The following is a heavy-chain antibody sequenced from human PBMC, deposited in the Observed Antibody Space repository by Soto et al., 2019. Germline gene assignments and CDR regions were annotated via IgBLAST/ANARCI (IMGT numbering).Heavy chain of an antibody. V-gene: IGHV1-8*01. D-gene: IGHD3-10*01. Sequence: QVQLVQSGAEVKKPGASVKVSCKASGYTFTSYDINWVRQATGQGLEWMGWMNPNSGNTGYAKKFQGRVTMTRNTSISTAYMELSSLRSEDTAVYYCARVPRSGFLYYYYYMDVWGKGTTVTVSS. J-gene: IGHJ6*03. CDR3: ARVPRSGFLYYYYYMDV. CDR1: GYTFTSYD. CDR2: MNPNSGNT.